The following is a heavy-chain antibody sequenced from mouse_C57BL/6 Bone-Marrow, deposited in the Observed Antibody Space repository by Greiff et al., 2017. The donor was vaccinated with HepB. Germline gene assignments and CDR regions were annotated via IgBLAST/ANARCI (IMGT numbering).Heavy chain of an antibody. CDR1: GYTFTDYE. J-gene: IGHJ3*01. V-gene: IGHV1-15*01. Sequence: QVQLQQSGAELVRPGASVTLSCKASGYTFTDYEMQWVKQTPVHGLEWIGDIDPETGGTAYNQKFKGKAILTADKSSSTAYMERRSLTSENSAVYYFTRRAYGYPWFAYWGQGTLVTVSA. CDR3: TRRAYGYPWFAY. CDR2: IDPETGGT. D-gene: IGHD2-2*01.